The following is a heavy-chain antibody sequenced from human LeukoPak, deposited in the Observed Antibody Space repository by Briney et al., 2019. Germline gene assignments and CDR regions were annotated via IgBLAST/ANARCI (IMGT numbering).Heavy chain of an antibody. V-gene: IGHV3-30-3*01. CDR2: MSYDGSNK. Sequence: PGRSLRLACAAAGFTFSSYAMHWVSQAPGKGLEWVAVMSYDGSNKYYADSVKGRFTISRDNSKNTLYLQMNSLRAEDTAVYYCARDSSGSGSYPTLDYWGQGTLATVTA. CDR1: GFTFSSYA. D-gene: IGHD3-10*01. J-gene: IGHJ4*02. CDR3: ARDSSGSGSYPTLDY.